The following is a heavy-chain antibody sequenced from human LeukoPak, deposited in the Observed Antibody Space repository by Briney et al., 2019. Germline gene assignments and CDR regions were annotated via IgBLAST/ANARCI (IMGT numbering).Heavy chain of an antibody. CDR1: GYTFTGYY. Sequence: GASVKVSCKASGYTFTGYYMHWVRQAPRQGLEWMGWINPNSGGTNYAQKFQGRVTMTRDTSISTAYMELSRLRSDDTAVYYCARRIYYYGSSGYSLDYWGQGTLVTVSS. D-gene: IGHD3-22*01. CDR2: INPNSGGT. V-gene: IGHV1-2*02. CDR3: ARRIYYYGSSGYSLDY. J-gene: IGHJ4*02.